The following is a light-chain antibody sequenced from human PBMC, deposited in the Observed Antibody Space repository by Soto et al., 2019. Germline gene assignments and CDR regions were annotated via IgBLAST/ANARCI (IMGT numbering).Light chain of an antibody. CDR3: QQYNSYSPLWT. J-gene: IGKJ1*01. CDR2: KAS. V-gene: IGKV1-5*03. CDR1: QSISSW. Sequence: DIQMTQSPSTLSASVGDIVTITCRASQSISSWLSWYQQKPGKAPKLLIYKASSLESGVPSRFSGSGSVTQFTLTLSSLQPDDFSTYYCQQYNSYSPLWTFGQGNKVEIQ.